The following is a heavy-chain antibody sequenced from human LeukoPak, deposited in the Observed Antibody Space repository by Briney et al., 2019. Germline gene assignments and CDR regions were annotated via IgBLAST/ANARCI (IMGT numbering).Heavy chain of an antibody. J-gene: IGHJ5*02. CDR3: ATGIVVVVAADWFDP. CDR2: IYYSGST. CDR1: GGSISTYY. Sequence: SETLSLTCIVSGGSISTYYWSWIRQAPGKGLEWIGSIYYSGSTYYNPSLKSRVTISVDTSKNQFSLKLSSVTAADTAVYYCATGIVVVVAADWFDPWGQGTLVTVSS. V-gene: IGHV4-59*05. D-gene: IGHD2-15*01.